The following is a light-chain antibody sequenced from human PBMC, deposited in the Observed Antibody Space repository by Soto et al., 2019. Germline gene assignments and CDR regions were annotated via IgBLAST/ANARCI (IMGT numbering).Light chain of an antibody. CDR3: SSYTTSINLYV. Sequence: QSALTQPASVSGSPGQSITISCTGTSSDFGSYNLVSWYQQHPGKAPKLMIYDVRNRPSGISNRFSGSKSGNTASLTISGLQAEDEADYYCSSYTTSINLYVFGTGTKVTVL. CDR1: SSDFGSYNL. V-gene: IGLV2-14*02. J-gene: IGLJ1*01. CDR2: DVR.